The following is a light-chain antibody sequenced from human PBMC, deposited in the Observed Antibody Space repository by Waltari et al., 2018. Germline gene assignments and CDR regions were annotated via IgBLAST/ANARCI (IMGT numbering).Light chain of an antibody. V-gene: IGKV3-15*01. J-gene: IGKJ2*01. CDR1: QSVSSN. CDR3: QQYNNWPPYT. Sequence: EIVMTQSPATLSVSPGERATLSCRASQSVSSNLAWYQLKPGQAPRLLIYGASTRATGIPARFSGSGSGTELTLTISSLQSEDFAVYYCQQYNNWPPYTFGQGTNLEIK. CDR2: GAS.